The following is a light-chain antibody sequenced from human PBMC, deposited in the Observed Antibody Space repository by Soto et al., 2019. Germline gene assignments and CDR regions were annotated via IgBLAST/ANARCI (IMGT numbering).Light chain of an antibody. J-gene: IGLJ2*01. CDR2: EVS. CDR1: SSDVGGYNS. Sequence: QSALTQPASVSGSPGQSITISCTGTSSDVGGYNSVSWYQKHPDKAPKLIIYEVSYRPSGVSNRFSGSKSGNTASLTISGLQAEDEADYYCSSYTRSNIVLFGGGTKSPS. CDR3: SSYTRSNIVL. V-gene: IGLV2-14*01.